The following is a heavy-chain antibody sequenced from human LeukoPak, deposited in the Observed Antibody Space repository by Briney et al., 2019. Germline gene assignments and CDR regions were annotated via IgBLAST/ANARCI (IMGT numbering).Heavy chain of an antibody. CDR3: ARVAGSGYTYFDY. J-gene: IGHJ4*02. Sequence: PGGSLRLSCAASGFTFSDHYIDWVRQAPGKGLEWVGRTNNKAKTYTTEYAASVKGRFTFSRDDSKNSLYLEMSSLKTEDTAVYYCARVAGSGYTYFDYWGQGTLVTVSS. D-gene: IGHD3-22*01. CDR2: TNNKAKTYTT. CDR1: GFTFSDHY. V-gene: IGHV3-72*01.